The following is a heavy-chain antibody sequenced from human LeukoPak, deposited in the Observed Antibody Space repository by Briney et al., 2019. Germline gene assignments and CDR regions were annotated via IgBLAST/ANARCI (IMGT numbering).Heavy chain of an antibody. V-gene: IGHV3-23*01. CDR1: GFTFNSAW. CDR2: LSGSGITT. J-gene: IGHJ4*01. D-gene: IGHD6-19*01. Sequence: GGSLRLSCEASGFTFNSAWMSWVRQAPGKGLEWVSTLSGSGITTYYADSVKGRFTISRDNSKNTLYLQMNSLRAEDTAVYYCAKGIYSSGWSYFDYWGHGTLVTVSS. CDR3: AKGIYSSGWSYFDY.